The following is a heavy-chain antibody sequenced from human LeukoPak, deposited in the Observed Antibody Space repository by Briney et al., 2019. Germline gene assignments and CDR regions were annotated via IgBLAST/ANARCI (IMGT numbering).Heavy chain of an antibody. CDR2: IYYSGST. Sequence: SETLSLTCTVSGGSISSYYWSWIRQPPGKGLEWIGSIYYSGSTYYNPSLKSRVTISVDTSKNQFSLKLSSVTAADTAVYYCARIMAGSFDYWGQGTLVTVSS. D-gene: IGHD6-19*01. V-gene: IGHV4-59*05. CDR1: GGSISSYY. CDR3: ARIMAGSFDY. J-gene: IGHJ4*02.